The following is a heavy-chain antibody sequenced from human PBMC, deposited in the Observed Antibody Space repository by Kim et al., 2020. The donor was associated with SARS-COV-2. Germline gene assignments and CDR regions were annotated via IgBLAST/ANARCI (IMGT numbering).Heavy chain of an antibody. Sequence: SETLSLTCTVSGGSISSGGYYWSWIRQHPGKGLEWIGYIYYSGSTYYNPSPKSRVTISVDTSKNQFSLKRSSVTAADTAVYYCAGVRVVVPAARNWFDPWGRRTLVPVSS. CDR1: GGSISSGGYY. CDR2: IYYSGST. CDR3: AGVRVVVPAARNWFDP. V-gene: IGHV4-31*03. J-gene: IGHJ5*02. D-gene: IGHD2-2*01.